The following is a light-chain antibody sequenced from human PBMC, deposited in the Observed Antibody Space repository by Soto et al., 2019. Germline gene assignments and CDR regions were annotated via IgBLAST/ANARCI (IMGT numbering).Light chain of an antibody. CDR2: EVS. CDR3: CSYTDTSARV. V-gene: IGLV2-14*01. CDR1: SSDVGTYNY. J-gene: IGLJ2*01. Sequence: QSALTQPASVSGSPGQSITISCTGSSSDVGTYNYVSWYQQHPGRAPKVIIYEVSNRPSGVSHRFSGSKSGNTASLTISGLRADDEADYYCCSYTDTSARVFGGGTKLTVL.